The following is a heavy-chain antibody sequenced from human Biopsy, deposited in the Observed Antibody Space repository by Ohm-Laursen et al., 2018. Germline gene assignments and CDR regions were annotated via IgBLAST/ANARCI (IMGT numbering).Heavy chain of an antibody. CDR2: IFYRGST. CDR1: GGSISNNNYY. Sequence: SDTLSLTWTASGGSISNNNYYWGWIRQPPGKGLEWIGSIFYRGSTHYKPSLKSRVNISVDTSKNQFSLKLNSVTAADTAVYYCARDYDTSGYYYVSWGQGTLVTVSS. D-gene: IGHD3-22*01. V-gene: IGHV4-39*01. CDR3: ARDYDTSGYYYVS. J-gene: IGHJ5*02.